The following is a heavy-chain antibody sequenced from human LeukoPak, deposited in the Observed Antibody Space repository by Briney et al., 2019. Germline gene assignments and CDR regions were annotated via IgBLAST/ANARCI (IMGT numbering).Heavy chain of an antibody. V-gene: IGHV1-69*06. D-gene: IGHD4-17*01. CDR1: GGTFSSYA. Sequence: EASVKVSCKASGGTFSSYAISWVRQAPGQGLEWTGGIIPIFGTANYAQKFQGRVTITADKSTSTAYMELSSLRSEDTAVYYCARGRFGYGDYSSYYYYGMDVWGKGTTVTVSS. CDR3: ARGRFGYGDYSSYYYYGMDV. CDR2: IIPIFGTA. J-gene: IGHJ6*04.